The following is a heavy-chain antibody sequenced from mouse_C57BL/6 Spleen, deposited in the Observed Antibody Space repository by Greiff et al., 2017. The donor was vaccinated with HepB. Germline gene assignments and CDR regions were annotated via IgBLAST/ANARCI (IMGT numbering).Heavy chain of an antibody. CDR1: GYSFSSSW. D-gene: IGHD1-1*01. J-gene: IGHJ3*01. CDR2: IYPGDGDT. V-gene: IGHV1-82*01. Sequence: QVQLQQSGPELVKPGASVKISCKASGYSFSSSWMNWVKQRPGKGLEWIGRIYPGDGDTNYNGKFKGKATLNADTSSSTAYMQLSSLTSEDSAVYFCARGSSGPWFAYWGQGTLVTVSA. CDR3: ARGSSGPWFAY.